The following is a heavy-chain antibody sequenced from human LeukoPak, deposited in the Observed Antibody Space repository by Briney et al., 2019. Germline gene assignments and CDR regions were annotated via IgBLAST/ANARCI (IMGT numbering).Heavy chain of an antibody. J-gene: IGHJ4*02. CDR2: IKEDGSEK. Sequence: GGSLRLSCAASGFTFSSYWMSWVRQAPGKGLEWVANIKEDGSEKRDVDSVKGRFTISRDNAKNSVYLQMNSLRAEDTAVYYCGRKVLLGGQGTLVTVSS. CDR1: GFTFSSYW. D-gene: IGHD2-15*01. CDR3: GRKVLL. V-gene: IGHV3-7*01.